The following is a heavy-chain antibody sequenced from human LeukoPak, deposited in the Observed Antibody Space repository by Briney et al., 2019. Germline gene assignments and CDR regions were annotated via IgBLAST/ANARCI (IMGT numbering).Heavy chain of an antibody. CDR3: ARGGYTAIDY. V-gene: IGHV3-30*02. CDR1: GVTFSSYG. D-gene: IGHD5-18*01. CDR2: IRYDVSNK. Sequence: GGSLRLSCAASGVTFSSYGMHWVRQAPGKGLEWVAFIRYDVSNKYYADSGKGRVTISRDNSKNTLYLQMNSLRVEDPSVYYCARGGYTAIDYWGQGTLVTVSS. J-gene: IGHJ4*02.